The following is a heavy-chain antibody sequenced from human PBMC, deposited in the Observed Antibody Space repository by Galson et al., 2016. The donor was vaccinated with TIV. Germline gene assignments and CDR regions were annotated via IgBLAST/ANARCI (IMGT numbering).Heavy chain of an antibody. Sequence: TLSLTCSVSGGSMNSGVYYWTWIRQPPGKGLEWIGSIYYSGIIYYNPSLKSRVITSVDTSKNQFSLMVSSVTAADTAVYYCARGLRGSSPDANNWFDPWGQGTLVTVSS. CDR2: IYYSGII. CDR3: ARGLRGSSPDANNWFDP. V-gene: IGHV4-30-4*08. CDR1: GGSMNSGVYY. D-gene: IGHD3-16*01. J-gene: IGHJ5*02.